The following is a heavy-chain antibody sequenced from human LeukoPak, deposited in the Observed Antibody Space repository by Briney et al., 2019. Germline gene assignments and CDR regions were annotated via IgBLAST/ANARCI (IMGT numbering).Heavy chain of an antibody. CDR3: APDVPRYYYGSGSPQLGFDP. CDR2: IYYSGST. CDR1: GGSISSSSYY. J-gene: IGHJ5*02. Sequence: PSETLSLTCTVSGGSISSSSYYWGWIRQPPGKGLEWIGSIYYSGSTYYNPSLKSRVTISVDTSKNQFSLKLSSVTAADTAVYYCAPDVPRYYYGSGSPQLGFDPWGQGTLVTVSS. D-gene: IGHD3-10*01. V-gene: IGHV4-39*01.